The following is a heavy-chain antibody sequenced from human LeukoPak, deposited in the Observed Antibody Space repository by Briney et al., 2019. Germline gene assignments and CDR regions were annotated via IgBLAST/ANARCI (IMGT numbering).Heavy chain of an antibody. Sequence: SQTLSLTCTVSGGSISSGGYYWSWLRQHPGKGLEWIVYIYYSGSTYYNPSLKSRVTISVDTSKNQFSLKLSSVTAADTAVYYCARERRPGVTMIVVAFFDYWGQGTLVTVSS. D-gene: IGHD3-22*01. CDR1: GGSISSGGYY. CDR3: ARERRPGVTMIVVAFFDY. CDR2: IYYSGST. J-gene: IGHJ4*02. V-gene: IGHV4-31*03.